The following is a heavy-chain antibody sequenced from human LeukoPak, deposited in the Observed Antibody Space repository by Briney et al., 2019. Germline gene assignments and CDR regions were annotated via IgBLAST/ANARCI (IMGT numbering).Heavy chain of an antibody. CDR1: GGTFSSYA. CDR2: ISAYNGNT. Sequence: ASVKVSCKASGGTFSSYAISWVRQAPGQGLEWMGWISAYNGNTNYAQKLQGRVTMTTDTSTSTAYMELRSLRSDDTAVYYCARDLGMTTVTTWAFDIWGQGTMVTVSS. J-gene: IGHJ3*02. V-gene: IGHV1-18*01. CDR3: ARDLGMTTVTTWAFDI. D-gene: IGHD4-17*01.